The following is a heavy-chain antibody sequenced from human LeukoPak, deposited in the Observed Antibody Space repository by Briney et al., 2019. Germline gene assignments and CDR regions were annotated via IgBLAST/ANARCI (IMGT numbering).Heavy chain of an antibody. CDR2: ISTGGDNT. CDR3: ARPFCTSVSGPKGHYYYVMDV. V-gene: IGHV3-21*01. D-gene: IGHD2-8*02. Sequence: PGGSLRLSCAASGFTFSRYAMKWVRQAPEKGLEWVSYISTGGDNTFYADSLKGRFTVSRDNAKNSLFLQMDSLRAGAWAVYYCARPFCTSVSGPKGHYYYVMDVWGQGTTCTVSS. J-gene: IGHJ6*02. CDR1: GFTFSRYA.